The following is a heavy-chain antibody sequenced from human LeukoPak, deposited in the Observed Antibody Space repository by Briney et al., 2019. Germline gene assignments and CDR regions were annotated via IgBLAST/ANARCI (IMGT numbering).Heavy chain of an antibody. V-gene: IGHV1-18*01. Sequence: GASVKVSCKASGYTFTSYGISWVRQAPGQGLEWMGWISAYNGNTDYAQKLQGRVTMTTDTSTSTAYMELRSLRSDDTAVYYCARRDKGDYDFWSGYTYNWFGPWGQGTMVTFSS. D-gene: IGHD3-3*01. J-gene: IGHJ5*02. CDR1: GYTFTSYG. CDR3: ARRDKGDYDFWSGYTYNWFGP. CDR2: ISAYNGNT.